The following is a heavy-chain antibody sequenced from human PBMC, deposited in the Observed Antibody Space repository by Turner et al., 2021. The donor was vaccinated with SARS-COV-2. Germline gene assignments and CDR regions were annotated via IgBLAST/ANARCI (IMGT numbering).Heavy chain of an antibody. Sequence: QVQLLESGPGLVKPSETLSLTCISSGGSLKSYFWCWIRQSAGKVLEWIGRILYIGTTNYNPSLKSRVTMSLDTSRNQFSLKLGSVTAPDTAIYYCARAYYYGSQSDAFDIWGQGTMVTVSS. J-gene: IGHJ3*02. V-gene: IGHV4-4*07. D-gene: IGHD3-10*01. CDR3: ARAYYYGSQSDAFDI. CDR1: GGSLKSYF. CDR2: ILYIGTT.